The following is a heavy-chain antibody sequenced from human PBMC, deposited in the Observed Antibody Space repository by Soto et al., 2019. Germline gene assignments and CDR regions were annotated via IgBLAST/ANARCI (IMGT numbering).Heavy chain of an antibody. V-gene: IGHV1-3*01. Sequence: ASVKVSCKASGYTFTNYAMHWVRQAPGQRLEWMGWINAGNGNTKYSQKFQGRVTITRDTSASTAYVELSSLSSEDTAVYYCARPYSSGWHFGYWGQGTLVNISS. CDR3: ARPYSSGWHFGY. J-gene: IGHJ4*02. D-gene: IGHD6-19*01. CDR1: GYTFTNYA. CDR2: INAGNGNT.